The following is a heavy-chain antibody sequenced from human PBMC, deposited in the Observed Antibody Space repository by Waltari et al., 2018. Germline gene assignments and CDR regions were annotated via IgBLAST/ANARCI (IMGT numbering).Heavy chain of an antibody. CDR3: ARGKERRYFDWFSGPFDI. V-gene: IGHV1-2*06. Sequence: QVQLVQSGAEVKKPGASVKVSCKASGYTFTGYYMHWVRQAPGQGLEWMGRINPNSGGTNYAQKFQGRITMTRDTSISTAYMELSMLRSDDTAVYYCARGKERRYFDWFSGPFDIWGQGTMVTVSS. CDR1: GYTFTGYY. J-gene: IGHJ3*02. D-gene: IGHD3-9*01. CDR2: INPNSGGT.